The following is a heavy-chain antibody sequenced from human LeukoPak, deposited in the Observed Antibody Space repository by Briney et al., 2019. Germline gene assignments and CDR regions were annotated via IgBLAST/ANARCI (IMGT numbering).Heavy chain of an antibody. V-gene: IGHV4-34*01. CDR3: ARGNRGSSGLDY. CDR1: GGSFSGYY. J-gene: IGHJ4*02. D-gene: IGHD3-22*01. CDR2: INHSGST. Sequence: PSETLSLTCAVYGGSFSGYYWSWIRQPPGKGLEWIGEINHSGSTNYNPSLKSRVTISVDTSKNQFSLKLSSVTAADTAVYYCARGNRGSSGLDYWGQGTLVTVSS.